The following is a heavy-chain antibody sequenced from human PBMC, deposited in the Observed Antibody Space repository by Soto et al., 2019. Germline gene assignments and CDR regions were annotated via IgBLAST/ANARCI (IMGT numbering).Heavy chain of an antibody. CDR1: GGSTSSNSYY. CDR3: ARGQGAYSYGVPGPLDY. Sequence: SETLSLTCTVSGGSTSSNSYYWDWIRQPPGKGLEWIGSIYYSGATYYNPSLQSRVTISVDTSKNQFSLHLSSVTAADTAVYYCARGQGAYSYGVPGPLDYWGQGALVTVS. J-gene: IGHJ4*02. V-gene: IGHV4-39*01. CDR2: IYYSGAT. D-gene: IGHD5-18*01.